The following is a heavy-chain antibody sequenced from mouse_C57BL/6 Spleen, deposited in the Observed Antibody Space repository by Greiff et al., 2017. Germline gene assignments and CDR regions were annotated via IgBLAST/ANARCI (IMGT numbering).Heavy chain of an antibody. V-gene: IGHV5-17*01. Sequence: EVKLVESGGGLVKPGGSLKLSCAASGFTFSDYGMHWVRQAPEKGLEWVAYISSGSSTIYYADTVKGRFTISRDNAKNTLFLQMTSLRSEDTAMYYGARDYDGYYWYFDVWGTGTTVTVSS. CDR2: ISSGSSTI. CDR3: ARDYDGYYWYFDV. D-gene: IGHD2-3*01. J-gene: IGHJ1*03. CDR1: GFTFSDYG.